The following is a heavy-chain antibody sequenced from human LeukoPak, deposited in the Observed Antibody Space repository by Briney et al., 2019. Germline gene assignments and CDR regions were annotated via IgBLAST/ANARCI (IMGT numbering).Heavy chain of an antibody. CDR1: GGSISSSYW. V-gene: IGHV4-4*02. J-gene: IGHJ6*03. CDR3: AREGASTVTTDYYYYYMDV. D-gene: IGHD4-17*01. CDR2: IYHSGST. Sequence: PSETLSLTCAVSGGSISSSYWWTWVRQPPGKGLEWIGEIYHSGSTNYNPSLKSRVTISVDTSKNQFSLKLGSVTAADTAVYYCAREGASTVTTDYYYYYMDVWGKGTTVTVSS.